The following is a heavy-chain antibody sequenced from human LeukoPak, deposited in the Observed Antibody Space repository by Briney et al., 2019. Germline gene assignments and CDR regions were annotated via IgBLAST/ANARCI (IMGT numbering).Heavy chain of an antibody. Sequence: PGGSLRLSCAASGFTFSSYAMHWVRQAPGKGLEWVAVISYDGSNKYYADSVKGRFTISRDNSKNTLYLQMNSLRAEDTAVYYCASIVPEAWGQGTLVTVSS. CDR1: GFTFSSYA. V-gene: IGHV3-30-3*01. CDR2: ISYDGSNK. D-gene: IGHD2-8*01. J-gene: IGHJ5*02. CDR3: ASIVPEA.